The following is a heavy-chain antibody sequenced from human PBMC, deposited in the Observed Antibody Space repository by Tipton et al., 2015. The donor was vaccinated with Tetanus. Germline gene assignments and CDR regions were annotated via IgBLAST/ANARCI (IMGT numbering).Heavy chain of an antibody. CDR3: ARQKRGYSYGAFDY. D-gene: IGHD5-18*01. CDR1: GGSINPYY. J-gene: IGHJ4*02. CDR2: VYSSGST. V-gene: IGHV4-59*08. Sequence: TLSLTCTVSGGSINPYYWSWIRQPPGKGLEWIGNVYSSGSTYYNPSLKGRVTISVDTSKNQFSLKLSSVTAADTAVYYCARQKRGYSYGAFDYWGQGTLVTVSS.